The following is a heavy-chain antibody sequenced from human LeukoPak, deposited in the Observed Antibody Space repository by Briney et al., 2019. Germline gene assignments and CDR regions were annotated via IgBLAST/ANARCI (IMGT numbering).Heavy chain of an antibody. D-gene: IGHD6-13*01. V-gene: IGHV6-1*01. CDR1: GDSVSSNSAT. Sequence: SQTLSLTCAISGDSVSSNSATWTWIRQSPSRGLEWLGRTYYRSKWYNDYAVSVKSRITINPDTSKNQFPPQLNSVTPEDTALYYCARDAQGSRYYFDYWGQGTLVTVSS. J-gene: IGHJ4*02. CDR2: TYYRSKWYN. CDR3: ARDAQGSRYYFDY.